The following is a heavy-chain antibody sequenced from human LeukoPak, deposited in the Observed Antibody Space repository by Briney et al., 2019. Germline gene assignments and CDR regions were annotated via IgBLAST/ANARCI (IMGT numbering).Heavy chain of an antibody. J-gene: IGHJ3*01. CDR2: ISSSSSYI. V-gene: IGHV3-21*01. D-gene: IGHD3-22*01. CDR3: ARDFYYDSSGYDYSGAFDV. Sequence: GGSLRLSCAASGFTFSSYSMNWVRQAPGKGLEWVSSISSSSSYIYYADSVKGRFTISRDNAKNSLYLQMNSLRAEDTAVYYCARDFYYDSSGYDYSGAFDVWGQGTMVTVSS. CDR1: GFTFSSYS.